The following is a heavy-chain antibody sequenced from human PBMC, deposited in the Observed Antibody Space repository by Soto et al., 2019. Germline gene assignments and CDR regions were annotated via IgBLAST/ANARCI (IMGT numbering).Heavy chain of an antibody. J-gene: IGHJ6*02. Sequence: SETLSLTCTVSGGSILTASYYWGWVRQPPGKGLEWIGTIYYSGSTQYNPSLRGRVTMSVDTSKNQFSLKVSSVTAADTAFYYCPRHRPLTGQYSGMDVWGQGTTVTVSS. CDR2: IYYSGST. CDR3: PRHRPLTGQYSGMDV. CDR1: GGSILTASYY. V-gene: IGHV4-39*01.